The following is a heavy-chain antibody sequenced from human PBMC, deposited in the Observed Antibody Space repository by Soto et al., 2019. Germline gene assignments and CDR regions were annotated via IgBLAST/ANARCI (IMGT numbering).Heavy chain of an antibody. V-gene: IGHV5-10-1*01. CDR3: ARQIYDADTGPNFQYYFDS. Sequence: GESLKISCKGSGYSFAGYWITWVRQKPGKGLEWMGRIDPSDSQTYYSPSFRGHVTISATKSITTVFLQWSSLRASDTAMYYCARQIYDADTGPNFQYYFDSWGQGTPVTVSS. CDR2: IDPSDSQT. D-gene: IGHD2-8*02. J-gene: IGHJ4*02. CDR1: GYSFAGYW.